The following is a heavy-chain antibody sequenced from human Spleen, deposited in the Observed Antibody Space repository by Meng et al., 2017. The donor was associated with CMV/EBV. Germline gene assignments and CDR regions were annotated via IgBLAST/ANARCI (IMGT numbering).Heavy chain of an antibody. V-gene: IGHV1-2*02. J-gene: IGHJ4*02. Sequence: QGQRGQSGTEVKKPGASVKVSCKASGYTFTGYYMHWVRQAPGQGLEWMGWINPNSGGTNYAQKFQGRVTMTRDTSISTAYMELSRLRSDDTAVYYCARVLQGDSGTIDYWGQGTLVTVSS. D-gene: IGHD2-2*01. CDR3: ARVLQGDSGTIDY. CDR2: INPNSGGT. CDR1: GYTFTGYY.